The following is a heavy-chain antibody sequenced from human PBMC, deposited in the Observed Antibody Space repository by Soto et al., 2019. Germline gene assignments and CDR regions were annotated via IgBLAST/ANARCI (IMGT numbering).Heavy chain of an antibody. V-gene: IGHV3-53*04. CDR2: IYSGGST. Sequence: GGSLRLSCAASGFTVSSNYMSWVRQAPGKGLEWVSVIYSGGSTYYADSVKGRFTISRHNSKNTLYLQMNSLGAEDTAGYYCARAGNYYYYYYMDVWGKGTTVTVSS. D-gene: IGHD3-10*01. J-gene: IGHJ6*03. CDR3: ARAGNYYYYYYMDV. CDR1: GFTVSSNY.